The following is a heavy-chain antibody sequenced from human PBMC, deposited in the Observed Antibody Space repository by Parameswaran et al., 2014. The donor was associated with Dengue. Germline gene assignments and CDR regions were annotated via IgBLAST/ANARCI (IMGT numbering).Heavy chain of an antibody. J-gene: IGHJ4*02. Sequence: VRQAPGKGLEWVANIKRDGSEKYYVDSVKGRFTISRDNAKNSLYLQMNSLRAEDTAVYYCAREGWLALYYWGQGTLVTVSS. CDR3: AREGWLALYY. V-gene: IGHV3-7*01. CDR2: IKRDGSEK. D-gene: IGHD6-19*01.